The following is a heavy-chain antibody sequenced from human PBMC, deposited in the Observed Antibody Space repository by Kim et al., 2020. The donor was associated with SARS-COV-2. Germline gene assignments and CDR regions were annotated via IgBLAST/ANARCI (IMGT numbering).Heavy chain of an antibody. Sequence: GGSLRLSCAASGFTFDDYAMHWVRQAPGKGLEWVSGISWNSGSIGYADSVKGRFTISRDNAKNSLYLQMNSLRAEDTALYYCAKAYPVYYGSGSYYSYY. V-gene: IGHV3-9*01. CDR2: ISWNSGSI. J-gene: IGHJ6*01. CDR3: AKAYPVYYGSGSYYSYY. D-gene: IGHD3-10*01. CDR1: GFTFDDYA.